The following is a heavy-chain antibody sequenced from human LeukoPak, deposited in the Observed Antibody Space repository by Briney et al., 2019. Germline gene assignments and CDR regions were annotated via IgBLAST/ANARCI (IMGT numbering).Heavy chain of an antibody. Sequence: PGGSLRLSCAASGFTFSSYSMNWVSQAPGKGLEWVSYISSSSSTIYYADSVKGRFTISRDNSKNTLYLQMNSLRAEDTAVYYCARGKDTAMVPSLDYWGQGTLVTVSS. V-gene: IGHV3-48*01. CDR3: ARGKDTAMVPSLDY. CDR1: GFTFSSYS. CDR2: ISSSSSTI. D-gene: IGHD5-18*01. J-gene: IGHJ4*02.